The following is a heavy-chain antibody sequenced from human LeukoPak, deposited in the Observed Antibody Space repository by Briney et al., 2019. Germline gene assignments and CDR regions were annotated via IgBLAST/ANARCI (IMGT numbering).Heavy chain of an antibody. CDR2: IHYSGTT. V-gene: IGHV4-59*12. Sequence: PSETLSLTCTVSGDSISGYFWSWIRQPPGKGMEWIGYIHYSGTTNYNPSLKSRVTISVDTSKNQFSLKLSSVTAADTAAYYCACGLLVVSSAYGMDVWGQGTTVTVSS. CDR1: GDSISGYF. J-gene: IGHJ6*02. CDR3: ACGLLVVSSAYGMDV. D-gene: IGHD2-8*02.